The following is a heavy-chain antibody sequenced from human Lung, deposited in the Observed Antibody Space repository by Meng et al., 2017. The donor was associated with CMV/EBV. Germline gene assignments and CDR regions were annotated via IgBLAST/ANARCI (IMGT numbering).Heavy chain of an antibody. J-gene: IGHJ6*02. CDR3: ARATTLVRGYVVPYYYVMDA. D-gene: IGHD3-10*01. V-gene: IGHV4-59*01. CDR1: IDSHRSDY. CDR2: IYRSGTT. Sequence: SETLSPXXTVSIDSHRSDYWSWVRLPPGKGLEWIAYIYRSGTTNYNPSLKSRVSISLDRSNNRLSLELESVTAADTAIYYCARATTLVRGYVVPYYYVMDAWGQGTXVTVAS.